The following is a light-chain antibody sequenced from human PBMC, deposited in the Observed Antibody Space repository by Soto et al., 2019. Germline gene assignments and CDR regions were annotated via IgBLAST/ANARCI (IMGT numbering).Light chain of an antibody. CDR1: QSVSTN. Sequence: IVVTQSPAHLSVFPGERATLSCKASQSVSTNLAWYQQKPGQAPRLIIYGASTRATGIPARFSGSGSGTEFTLTISGLEPADLGVYYCQQRHNWPITFGQGTRLEIK. V-gene: IGKV3-15*01. CDR2: GAS. CDR3: QQRHNWPIT. J-gene: IGKJ5*01.